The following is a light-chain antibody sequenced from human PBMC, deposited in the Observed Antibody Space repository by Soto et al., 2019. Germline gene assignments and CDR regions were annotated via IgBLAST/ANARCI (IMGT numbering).Light chain of an antibody. CDR1: QSISEF. CDR2: DAS. J-gene: IGKJ4*01. V-gene: IGKV3-11*01. Sequence: VLTQSPATLSLSPGERATLSCRASQSISEFLAWYQQKPGQAPRLLIYDASNRATGTPARFSGSGSGTDFTLTISSLEAEDFALYYCQQRSKWPVTFGGGTKVEIK. CDR3: QQRSKWPVT.